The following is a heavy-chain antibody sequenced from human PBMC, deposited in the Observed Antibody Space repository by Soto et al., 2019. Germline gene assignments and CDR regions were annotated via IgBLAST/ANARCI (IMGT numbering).Heavy chain of an antibody. CDR1: VFTLSTYG. CDR2: MSYDGTKE. J-gene: IGHJ4*02. Sequence: WWSLRLSCSASVFTLSTYGMHWFRQAPGKGLEWVAAMSYDGTKEYYADSVKGRFTISRDNSRNTLFLQLNSLRAEDTAVYYCAKEYGSTWIDHWGQGTLVTVSS. V-gene: IGHV3-30*18. CDR3: AKEYGSTWIDH. D-gene: IGHD6-13*01.